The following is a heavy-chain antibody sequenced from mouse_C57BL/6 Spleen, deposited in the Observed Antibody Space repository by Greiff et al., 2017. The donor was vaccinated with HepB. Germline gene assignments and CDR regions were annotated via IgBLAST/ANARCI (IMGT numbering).Heavy chain of an antibody. CDR3: ARRYYGSSYWYFDV. CDR2: IKPGSGGT. CDR1: GYAFTNYL. J-gene: IGHJ1*03. Sequence: VQLQQSGAELVRPGTSVKVSCKASGYAFTNYLIEWVKQRPGQGLEWIGVIKPGSGGTNYNEKFKGKATLTADKSSSTAYMQLSSLTSEDSAVYFCARRYYGSSYWYFDVWGTGTTVTVSS. V-gene: IGHV1-54*01. D-gene: IGHD1-1*01.